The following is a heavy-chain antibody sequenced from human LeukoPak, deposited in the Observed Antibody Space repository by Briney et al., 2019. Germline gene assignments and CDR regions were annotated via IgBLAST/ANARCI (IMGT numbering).Heavy chain of an antibody. CDR1: GFTFSNYW. CDR2: ISTDGSST. J-gene: IGHJ4*02. D-gene: IGHD1-1*01. Sequence: GGSLRLSCAASGFTFSNYWMHWVRQAPGKGLVWVSRISTDGSSTTYADSVKGRFTISRDNAKNSLYLQMNSLRAEDTAVYHCARSPGDTTGYWGQGTLVTVSS. CDR3: ARSPGDTTGY. V-gene: IGHV3-74*03.